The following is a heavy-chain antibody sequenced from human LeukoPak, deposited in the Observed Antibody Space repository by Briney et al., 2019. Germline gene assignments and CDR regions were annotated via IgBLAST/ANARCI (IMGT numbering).Heavy chain of an antibody. D-gene: IGHD5-18*01. V-gene: IGHV3-21*04. CDR3: AKQDRYTASLDY. Sequence: GGSLRLSCAASGFTFSSYSMNWVRQAPGKGLEWVSSISSSSSYIYYADSVKGRFTISRDNSKNTLYLQMNSLRAEDTAVYYCAKQDRYTASLDYWGQGTLVTVSS. J-gene: IGHJ4*02. CDR1: GFTFSSYS. CDR2: ISSSSSYI.